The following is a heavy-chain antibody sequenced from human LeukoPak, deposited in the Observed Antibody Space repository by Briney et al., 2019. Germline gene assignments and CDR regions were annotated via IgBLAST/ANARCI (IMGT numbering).Heavy chain of an antibody. Sequence: GGSLRLSCAASGFTFSSYSINWVRQAPGKGLEWVSGIGSNSVPTVYADSVKGRFTISRDNSKSMLYLQMDSLRVEDTAVYYCEKHCSGYCNAASEKRFDPWGQGTLVTVSS. V-gene: IGHV3-23*01. CDR1: GFTFSSYS. D-gene: IGHD2-2*03. J-gene: IGHJ5*02. CDR2: IGSNSVPT. CDR3: EKHCSGYCNAASEKRFDP.